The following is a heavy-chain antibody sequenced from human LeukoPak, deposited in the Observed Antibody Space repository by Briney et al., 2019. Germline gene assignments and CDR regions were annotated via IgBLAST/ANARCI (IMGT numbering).Heavy chain of an antibody. CDR2: IYYSGST. CDR3: ASQYSSSWRNWFDP. CDR1: GGSISSGSYY. D-gene: IGHD6-13*01. Sequence: SETLSLTCTVSGGSISSGSYYWSWIRQPAGKGLEWIGRIYYSGSTYYNPSLKSRVTISVDTSKNQFSLKLSSVTAADTAVYYCASQYSSSWRNWFDPWGQGTLVTVSS. V-gene: IGHV4-39*01. J-gene: IGHJ5*02.